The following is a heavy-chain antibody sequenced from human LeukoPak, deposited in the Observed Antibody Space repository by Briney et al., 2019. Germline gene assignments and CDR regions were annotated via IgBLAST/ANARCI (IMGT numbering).Heavy chain of an antibody. D-gene: IGHD3-22*01. Sequence: GRSLRLSCAASGFTFSSYGMHWVRQAPGKGLEWVAVIWYDGSNKYYADSVKGRFTISRDNSKNTLYLQMNSLRAEDTAVYYCARESRSITMIVVVNGAFDIWGQGTMVTVSS. CDR3: ARESRSITMIVVVNGAFDI. CDR1: GFTFSSYG. J-gene: IGHJ3*02. CDR2: IWYDGSNK. V-gene: IGHV3-33*01.